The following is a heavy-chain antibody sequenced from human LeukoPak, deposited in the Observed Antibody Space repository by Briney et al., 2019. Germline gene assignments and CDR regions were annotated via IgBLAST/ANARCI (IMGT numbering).Heavy chain of an antibody. J-gene: IGHJ6*03. Sequence: GSLRLSCAAPGFTFSSYSMNWVRQPPGKGLEWIGSIHYSGSTNYNPSLKSRVTISVDTSKNQFSLKLSSVTAADTAVYYCAIGYCSGGSCYSYYYYNYMDVWGKGTTVTVSS. CDR2: IHYSGST. D-gene: IGHD2-15*01. CDR1: GFTFSSYS. V-gene: IGHV4-59*12. CDR3: AIGYCSGGSCYSYYYYNYMDV.